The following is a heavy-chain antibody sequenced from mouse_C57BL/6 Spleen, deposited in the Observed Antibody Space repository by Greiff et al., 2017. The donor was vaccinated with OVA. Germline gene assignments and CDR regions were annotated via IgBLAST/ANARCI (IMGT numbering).Heavy chain of an antibody. CDR2: INPSSGYT. CDR3: ARPLPNYYAMDY. Sequence: VQLQQSGAELARPGASVKMSCKASGYTFTSYTMHWVNQRPGQGLEWIGYINPSSGYTKYNQKFKDKATLTADKSSSTAYMQLSSLTSEDSAVYYCARPLPNYYAMDYWGQGTSVTVSS. V-gene: IGHV1-4*01. CDR1: GYTFTSYT. J-gene: IGHJ4*01.